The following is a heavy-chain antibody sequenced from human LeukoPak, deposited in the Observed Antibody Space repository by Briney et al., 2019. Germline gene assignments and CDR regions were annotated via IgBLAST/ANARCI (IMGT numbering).Heavy chain of an antibody. CDR1: GLTFSSYA. CDR3: AKAGGSYCALGYYYYYGMDV. Sequence: GGSLRLSCAASGLTFSSYAMSWVRQAPGTGLEWVSGIWSRGGDTLYADSVKGRFTISRDNSKNTLYLQMSSLRAEDTAVYYCAKAGGSYCALGYYYYYGMDVWGQGTTVTVSS. D-gene: IGHD1-26*01. V-gene: IGHV3-23*01. CDR2: IWSRGGDT. J-gene: IGHJ6*02.